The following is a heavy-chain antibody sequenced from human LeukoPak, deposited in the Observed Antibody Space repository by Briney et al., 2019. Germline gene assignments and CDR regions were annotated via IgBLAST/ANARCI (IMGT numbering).Heavy chain of an antibody. CDR3: ARDQDYYGSGSYGPDH. Sequence: SETLSLTCAVSGGSFSGYYWTWIRQPPGKGPEWIGEINHSGRTNYNPSLKSRVIMSVDTSKNQFSLKLSSVTAADTAVYYCARDQDYYGSGSYGPDHWGQGILVTVSS. D-gene: IGHD3-10*01. V-gene: IGHV4-34*01. J-gene: IGHJ5*02. CDR2: INHSGRT. CDR1: GGSFSGYY.